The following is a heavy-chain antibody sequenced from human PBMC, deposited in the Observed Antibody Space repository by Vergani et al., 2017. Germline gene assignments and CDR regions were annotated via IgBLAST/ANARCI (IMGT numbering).Heavy chain of an antibody. Sequence: EVQLLESGGDLVQPGGSLRLSCAASGFSFTTCAMSWVRQAPGKGLEWVSTINTNGDYTRYGDSVKGRFTISRDNSKSTLYLQMNSLRTEDTAVYYCATKSCGTPGCQIGYFREWGQGTLVTVSS. CDR1: GFSFTTCA. CDR2: INTNGDYT. J-gene: IGHJ1*01. CDR3: ATKSCGTPGCQIGYFRE. D-gene: IGHD1-1*01. V-gene: IGHV3-23*01.